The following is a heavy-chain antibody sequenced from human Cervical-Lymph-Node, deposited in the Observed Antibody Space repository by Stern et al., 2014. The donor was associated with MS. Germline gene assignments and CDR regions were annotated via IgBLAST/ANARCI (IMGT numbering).Heavy chain of an antibody. CDR1: GYTFTSNH. D-gene: IGHD3-3*01. CDR2: MNPNTGKT. CDR3: ARLPAILFRFPPDYLDY. Sequence: VQLVQSGAEVKKPGASVKVSCKTSGYTFTSNHINWIRQAPGQGLEWMGWMNPNTGKTGYAQNVQGRITMSRGTSISTAYMELSGLRSEDTAVYYCARLPAILFRFPPDYLDYLGQGTLVTVSS. J-gene: IGHJ4*02. V-gene: IGHV1-8*01.